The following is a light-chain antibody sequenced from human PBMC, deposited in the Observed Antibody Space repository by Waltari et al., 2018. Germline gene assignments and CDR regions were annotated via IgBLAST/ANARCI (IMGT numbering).Light chain of an antibody. CDR3: CSYAGSSKGV. J-gene: IGLJ2*01. Sequence: QSALTQPASVSGSPGQSITISCTGSSSDVGHYKSVSWYQQHPGKAPKLMIYAVSKRPSGVSARFSGAKSGDTASLTISGLQPEDEADYFCCSYAGSSKGVFGGGTKVTVL. CDR2: AVS. CDR1: SSDVGHYKS. V-gene: IGLV2-23*02.